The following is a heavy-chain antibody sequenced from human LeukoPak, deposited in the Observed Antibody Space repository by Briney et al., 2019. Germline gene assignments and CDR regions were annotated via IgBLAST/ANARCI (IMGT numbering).Heavy chain of an antibody. CDR3: ASSSVTRSSDY. V-gene: IGHV3-30*02. D-gene: IGHD4-17*01. CDR2: TRYDGSTK. J-gene: IGHJ4*02. Sequence: GGSLRLSCAASGFIFNSYGMHWVRQAPGKGLEWVAYTRYDGSTKYYADSVKGRFTISRDNSKNTLYLQMNSLRAEDTAVYYCASSSVTRSSDYWGQGTLVTVSS. CDR1: GFIFNSYG.